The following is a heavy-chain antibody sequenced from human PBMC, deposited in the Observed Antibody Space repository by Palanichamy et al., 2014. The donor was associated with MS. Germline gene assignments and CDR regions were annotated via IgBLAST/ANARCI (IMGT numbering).Heavy chain of an antibody. Sequence: QVQLVQSGAEVKKPGASVKVSCKTSGYPFTSYYIHWVRQAPGQGLEWIGIINGGGGGTTYAQKLKGRVTLTMDTSTSTVYMDLGSLTSEDTAVYYCARGDRHCSTTSCPDFYFDPWGQGTLVTVST. D-gene: IGHD2-2*01. V-gene: IGHV1-46*04. J-gene: IGHJ5*02. CDR2: INGGGGGT. CDR3: ARGDRHCSTTSCPDFYFDP. CDR1: GYPFTSYY.